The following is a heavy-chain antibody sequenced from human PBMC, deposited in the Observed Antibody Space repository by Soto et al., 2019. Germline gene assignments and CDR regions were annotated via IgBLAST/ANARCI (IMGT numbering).Heavy chain of an antibody. CDR3: AHRPPQLERRKVNWFGS. J-gene: IGHJ5*01. V-gene: IGHV2-5*02. CDR2: IYWDDDK. D-gene: IGHD1-26*01. Sequence: QITLKESGPSLVKPTETITLTCTYSGFSLSTTGVAVSWIRQPPGKALEWLALIYWDDDKRYSPSLKTRLAIAKDPSKNQVVLTLTDADPVDSATYFCAHRPPQLERRKVNWFGSWGQGTLVTVSS. CDR1: GFSLSTTGVA.